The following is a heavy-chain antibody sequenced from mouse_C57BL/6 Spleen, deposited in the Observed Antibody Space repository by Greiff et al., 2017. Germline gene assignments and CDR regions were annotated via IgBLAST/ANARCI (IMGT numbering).Heavy chain of an antibody. D-gene: IGHD2-4*01. J-gene: IGHJ4*01. Sequence: EVKLMESGGGLVKPGGSLKLSCAASGFTFSDYGMHWVRQAPEKGLEWVAYISSGSSTIYYADTVKGRFTISRDNAKNTLFLQMTSLRSEDTAMYYCARDDYDRDAMDYWGQGTSVTVSS. CDR2: ISSGSSTI. CDR3: ARDDYDRDAMDY. CDR1: GFTFSDYG. V-gene: IGHV5-17*01.